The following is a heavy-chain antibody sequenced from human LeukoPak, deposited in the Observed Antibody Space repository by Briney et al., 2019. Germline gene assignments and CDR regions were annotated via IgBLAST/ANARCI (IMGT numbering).Heavy chain of an antibody. V-gene: IGHV4-59*01. CDR2: IYYSGIT. CDR1: GGSISSYY. CDR3: ARVRALSYYDSSGDLYYFQY. J-gene: IGHJ4*02. Sequence: SETLSLTCTVSGGSISSYYWSWLRQPPGKGRAWIGFIYYSGITDYNPSLKSRVTISVDTSKNQFSLKLSSVTAADTAVYYCARVRALSYYDSSGDLYYFQYWGQGTLVTVS. D-gene: IGHD3-22*01.